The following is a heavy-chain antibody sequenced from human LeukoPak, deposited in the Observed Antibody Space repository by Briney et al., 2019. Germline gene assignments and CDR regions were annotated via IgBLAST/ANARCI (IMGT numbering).Heavy chain of an antibody. Sequence: PSETLSLTCTVSGGSISSYYWSWIRQPAGKGLEWIGRIYTSGSTNYSPSLKSRVTMSVDTSKNQFSLKLSSVTAADTAVYYCARGAPTRYCSGGSCHYFDYWGQGTLVTVSS. J-gene: IGHJ4*02. CDR2: IYTSGST. V-gene: IGHV4-4*07. CDR1: GGSISSYY. D-gene: IGHD2-15*01. CDR3: ARGAPTRYCSGGSCHYFDY.